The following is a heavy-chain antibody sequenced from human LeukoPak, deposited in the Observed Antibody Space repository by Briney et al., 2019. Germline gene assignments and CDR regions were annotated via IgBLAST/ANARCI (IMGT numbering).Heavy chain of an antibody. Sequence: PSETLSLTCGVQGVSGKAYSWSWIRQSPGKRLEWIGEINHSGGSTYNPSLKSRATISLDTPENQVSLRVTSVTAADTAVYYCARIRCGHNEDRCYNYWGQGTLVTVSS. J-gene: IGHJ4*02. CDR2: INHSGGS. CDR1: GVSGKAYS. D-gene: IGHD2-8*01. V-gene: IGHV4-34*01. CDR3: ARIRCGHNEDRCYNY.